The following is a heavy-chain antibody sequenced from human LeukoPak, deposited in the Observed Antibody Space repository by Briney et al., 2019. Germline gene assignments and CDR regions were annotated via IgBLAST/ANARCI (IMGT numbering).Heavy chain of an antibody. CDR1: GFTFSSYE. CDR3: ARESIYCSSTSCSYYYYMDV. CDR2: ISSSGSTI. J-gene: IGHJ6*03. Sequence: GGSLRLSCAASGFTFSSYEMNWVRQAPGKGLEWVSYISSSGSTIYYADSVKGRFTISRDNAKNSLYLQMNSLRAEDTAVYYCARESIYCSSTSCSYYYYMDVWGKGTTVTISS. V-gene: IGHV3-48*03. D-gene: IGHD2-2*01.